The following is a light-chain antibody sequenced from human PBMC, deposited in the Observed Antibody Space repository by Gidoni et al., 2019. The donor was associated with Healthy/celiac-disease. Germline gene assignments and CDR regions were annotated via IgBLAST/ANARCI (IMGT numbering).Light chain of an antibody. J-gene: IGKJ3*01. CDR1: QDISNW. CDR3: QQANSFPRT. Sequence: DIQMTQSPSSVSASVGDRVTITCRENQDISNWLAWYQQKPGNAPKLLIYAASSLQTGVPSRFSGSGSGTYFTLTINTLQPDDFATYYCQQANSFPRTFGPGTKVDIK. CDR2: AAS. V-gene: IGKV1-12*01.